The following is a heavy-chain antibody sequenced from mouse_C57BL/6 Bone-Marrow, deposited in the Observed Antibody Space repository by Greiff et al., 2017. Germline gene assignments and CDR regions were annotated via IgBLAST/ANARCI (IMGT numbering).Heavy chain of an antibody. CDR3: ATYYYGSSLAY. Sequence: EVQLQQSGPVLVKPGASVKMSCKASGYTFTDYYMNWVKQSHGKSLEWIGVINPYNGGTSYNQKFKGKATLTVDKSSSTAYMELNSLTSEDSAVYYCATYYYGSSLAYWGQGTLVTVSA. CDR1: GYTFTDYY. CDR2: INPYNGGT. V-gene: IGHV1-19*01. J-gene: IGHJ3*01. D-gene: IGHD1-1*01.